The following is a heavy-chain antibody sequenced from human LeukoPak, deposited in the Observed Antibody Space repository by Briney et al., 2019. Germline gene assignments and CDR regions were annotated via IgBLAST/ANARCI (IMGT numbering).Heavy chain of an antibody. J-gene: IGHJ6*03. CDR2: ISWDGGST. CDR1: GFTFDDYA. Sequence: GGSLRLSWAASGFTFDDYAMHWVRQAPGKGLEWVSLISWDGGSTYYADSVKGRFTISRDNSKNSLYLQMNSLRAEDTALYYCAKDGVAARPHYYYYYYMDVWGKGTTVTVSS. V-gene: IGHV3-43D*03. CDR3: AKDGVAARPHYYYYYYMDV. D-gene: IGHD6-6*01.